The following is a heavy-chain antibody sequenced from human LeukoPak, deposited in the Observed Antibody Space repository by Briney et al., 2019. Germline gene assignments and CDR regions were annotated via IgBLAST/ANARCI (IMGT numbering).Heavy chain of an antibody. Sequence: SETLSLTCTVSGGSISSGDYYWSWIRQPPGKGLEWIGYIYYSGSTYYNPSLKSRVTISVDTSKNQFSLKLSSVTAADTAVYYCARGPRGGFLEWSFNAFDIWGQGTMVTVSS. V-gene: IGHV4-30-4*08. D-gene: IGHD3-3*01. CDR3: ARGPRGGFLEWSFNAFDI. CDR2: IYYSGST. CDR1: GGSISSGDYY. J-gene: IGHJ3*02.